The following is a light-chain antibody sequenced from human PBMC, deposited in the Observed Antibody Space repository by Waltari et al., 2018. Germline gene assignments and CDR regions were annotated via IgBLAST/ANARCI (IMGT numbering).Light chain of an antibody. CDR1: QSVSSY. CDR2: DAS. J-gene: IGKJ2*01. Sequence: ERVLTQSPDTLSVSPGERATLSCRASQSVSSYLAWYQQKPGQAPRLLIYDASNRATGIPARFSGSGSGTDFTLTISSLEPEDFAVYYCQQRSNWYTFGQGTKLEIK. CDR3: QQRSNWYT. V-gene: IGKV3-11*01.